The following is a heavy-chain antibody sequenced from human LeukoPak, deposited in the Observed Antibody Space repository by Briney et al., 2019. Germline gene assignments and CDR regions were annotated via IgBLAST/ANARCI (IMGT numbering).Heavy chain of an antibody. J-gene: IGHJ4*02. CDR3: ASVDVRRYSSNFGVDS. CDR2: INPSSGGT. CDR1: GHGYF. V-gene: IGHV1-2*02. D-gene: IGHD6-13*01. Sequence: PEASVKVSCKASGHGYFIHWVRQAPGQGLEWMGWINPSSGGTKYAQKFQGRVTMTRDTAITTVFMELNRLTSDDTAIYYCASVDVRRYSSNFGVDSWGQGTLLTVST.